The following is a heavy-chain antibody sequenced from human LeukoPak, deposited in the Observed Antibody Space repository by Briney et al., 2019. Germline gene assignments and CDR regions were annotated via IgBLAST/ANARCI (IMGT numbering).Heavy chain of an antibody. D-gene: IGHD2-15*01. V-gene: IGHV4-59*01. Sequence: SETLSLTCTVSGGSISSYYWSWIRQPPGKGLEWLGYIYYSGSTNYNPSLKSRVTISVDTSKNQFSLKLSSVTAADTSVYYCLRGYCSGGSCYPALDPWGQGTLVTVSS. J-gene: IGHJ5*02. CDR2: IYYSGST. CDR1: GGSISSYY. CDR3: LRGYCSGGSCYPALDP.